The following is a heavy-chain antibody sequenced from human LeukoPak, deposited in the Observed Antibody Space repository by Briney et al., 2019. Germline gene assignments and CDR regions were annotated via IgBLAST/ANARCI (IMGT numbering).Heavy chain of an antibody. CDR3: ARGWYNSGYYCDY. D-gene: IGHD6-19*01. J-gene: IGHJ4*02. V-gene: IGHV3-48*03. Sequence: GGSLRLSCAASGFSFNSFEMSWVRQAPGKGLEWVSYISSSGSTIYYADSVKGRFTISRDNAKNSPYLQMNSLRAEDTAVYYCARGWYNSGYYCDYWGQGTLVTVSS. CDR2: ISSSGSTI. CDR1: GFSFNSFE.